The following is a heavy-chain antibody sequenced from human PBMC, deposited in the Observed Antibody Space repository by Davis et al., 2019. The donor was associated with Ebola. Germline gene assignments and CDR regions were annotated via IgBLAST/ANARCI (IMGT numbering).Heavy chain of an antibody. Sequence: GESLKISCKGSGYIFSSYWISWVRQMPGKGLEWMGMVDPSDSYTNYSPSFQGHVTISADHSISTAYLRWNSLKVSDTAKYYCARHGSPRKHYYYGLGVWGQGTTVTVSS. J-gene: IGHJ6*02. CDR3: ARHGSPRKHYYYGLGV. CDR2: VDPSDSYT. V-gene: IGHV5-10-1*01. D-gene: IGHD1-1*01. CDR1: GYIFSSYW.